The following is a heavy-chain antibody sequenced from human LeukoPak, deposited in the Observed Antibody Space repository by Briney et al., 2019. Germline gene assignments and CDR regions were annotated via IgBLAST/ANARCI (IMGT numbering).Heavy chain of an antibody. CDR3: ARERIGIAATGTLRGPRNYYYYMDV. J-gene: IGHJ6*03. CDR2: IYYSGST. D-gene: IGHD6-13*01. Sequence: WVRQTPGKGLEWIGSIYYSGSTYYNPSLKSRVTISVDTSKNQFSLKLSSVTAADTAVYYCARERIGIAATGTLRGPRNYYYYMDVWGKGTTVTVSS. V-gene: IGHV4-39*07.